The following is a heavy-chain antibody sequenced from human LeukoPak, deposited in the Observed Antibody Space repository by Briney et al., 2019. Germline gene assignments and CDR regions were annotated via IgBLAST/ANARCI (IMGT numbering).Heavy chain of an antibody. CDR2: IYYSGST. J-gene: IGHJ4*02. CDR1: GGSISSGGYY. D-gene: IGHD6-19*01. V-gene: IGHV4-31*03. Sequence: PSQTLSLTCTVSGGSISSGGYYWSWIRQHPGKGLEWIGYIYYSGSTYYNPSLKSRVTISVDTPKNQFSLKLSSVTAADTAVYYCAREIRDRSDGIAVAGHPFDYWGQGTLVTVSS. CDR3: AREIRDRSDGIAVAGHPFDY.